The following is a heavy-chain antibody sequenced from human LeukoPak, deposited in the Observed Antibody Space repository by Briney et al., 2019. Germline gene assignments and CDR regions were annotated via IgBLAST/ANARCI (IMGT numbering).Heavy chain of an antibody. CDR1: GGTFSSYA. D-gene: IGHD3-3*01. CDR3: ARRGSDFWSGYYRNWFDP. CDR2: IIPIFGTA. Sequence: ASVKVSCKASGGTFSSYAISWVRQAPGQGLEWMGGIIPIFGTANYAQKFQGRVTITADESTSTAYMELSSLRSEDTAVYYCARRGSDFWSGYYRNWFDPWGQGTLVTVSS. V-gene: IGHV1-69*13. J-gene: IGHJ5*02.